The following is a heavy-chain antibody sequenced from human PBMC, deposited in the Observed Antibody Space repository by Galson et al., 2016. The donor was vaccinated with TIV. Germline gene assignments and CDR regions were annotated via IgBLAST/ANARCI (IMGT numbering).Heavy chain of an antibody. Sequence: SLRLSCAASGFTFNTYWMIWVRQAPGKGLEWVANIKQDGSEKYYVDSVKGRFTISRDNARNSLYLQMKSLRVEDTAVYYCARGRHVDYWGQGTLVTVSS. CDR2: IKQDGSEK. V-gene: IGHV3-7*01. J-gene: IGHJ4*02. CDR1: GFTFNTYW. CDR3: ARGRHVDY.